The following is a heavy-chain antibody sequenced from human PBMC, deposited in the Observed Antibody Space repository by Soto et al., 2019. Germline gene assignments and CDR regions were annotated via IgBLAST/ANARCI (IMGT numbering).Heavy chain of an antibody. CDR3: ATDFSRYYYDSSGYINGMDV. D-gene: IGHD3-22*01. CDR1: GYTLTELS. CDR2: FDPEDGET. J-gene: IGHJ6*02. V-gene: IGHV1-24*01. Sequence: ASVKVSCKVSGYTLTELSMHWVRQAPGKGLEWMGGFDPEDGETIYAQKFQGRVTMTEDTSTDTAYMELSSLRSEDTAVYYCATDFSRYYYDSSGYINGMDVWGQGTTVTVSS.